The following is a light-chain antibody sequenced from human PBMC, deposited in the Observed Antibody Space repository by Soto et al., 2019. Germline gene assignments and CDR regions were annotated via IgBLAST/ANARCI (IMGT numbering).Light chain of an antibody. V-gene: IGLV2-14*01. CDR2: DVS. CDR1: SSDVGGYNY. CDR3: SSYTSSSTLYV. Sequence: QSALTQPASVSGSPGQSITISCTGTSSDVGGYNYVSWYQQHPGKAPKLMIYDVSNRPSGVSNRFSGSKSGNRASLTISGLQAEDEGDYYCSSYTSSSTLYVFGTGTKLTVL. J-gene: IGLJ1*01.